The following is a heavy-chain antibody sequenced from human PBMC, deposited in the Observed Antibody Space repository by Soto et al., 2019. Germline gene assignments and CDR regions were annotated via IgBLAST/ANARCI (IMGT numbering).Heavy chain of an antibody. V-gene: IGHV3-33*01. D-gene: IGHD6-19*01. CDR3: ASGYSSGWYDGEDYYGMDV. Sequence: GGSLRLSCAASGFTFSSYGMHWVRQAPGKGLEWVAVIWYDGSNKYYADSVKGRFTISRDNSKNTLYLQMNSLRAEDTAVYYCASGYSSGWYDGEDYYGMDVWGQGTTVTVSS. CDR2: IWYDGSNK. CDR1: GFTFSSYG. J-gene: IGHJ6*02.